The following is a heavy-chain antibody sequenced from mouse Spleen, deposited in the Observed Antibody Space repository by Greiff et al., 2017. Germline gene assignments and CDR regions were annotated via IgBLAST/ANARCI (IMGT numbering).Heavy chain of an antibody. J-gene: IGHJ2*01. V-gene: IGHV1-55*01. Sequence: VQLQQPGAELVKPGASVKMSCKASGYTFTSYWITWVKQRPGQGLEWIGDIYPGSGSTNYNEKFKSKATLTVDTSSSTAYMQLSSLTSEDSAVYYCARDGHIRPMVTTRYFDYWGQGTTLTVSS. D-gene: IGHD2-2*01. CDR3: ARDGHIRPMVTTRYFDY. CDR1: GYTFTSYW. CDR2: IYPGSGST.